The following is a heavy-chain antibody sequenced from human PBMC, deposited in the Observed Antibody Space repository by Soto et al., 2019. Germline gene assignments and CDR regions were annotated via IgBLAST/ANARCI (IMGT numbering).Heavy chain of an antibody. CDR3: AKDMWSGTVAGEVPFDY. CDR1: GFTFSSYG. D-gene: IGHD6-19*01. Sequence: ESVGGVVQPGRSLRLSCAASGFTFSSYGMHWVRQAPGKGLEWVAVISYDGSNKYYADSVKGRFTISRDNSKNTLYLQMNSLRAEDTAVYYCAKDMWSGTVAGEVPFDYWGQGTLVTVSS. V-gene: IGHV3-30*18. CDR2: ISYDGSNK. J-gene: IGHJ4*02.